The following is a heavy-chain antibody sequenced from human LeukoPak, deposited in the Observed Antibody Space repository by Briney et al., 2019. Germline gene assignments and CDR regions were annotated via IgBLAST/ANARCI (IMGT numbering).Heavy chain of an antibody. D-gene: IGHD3-16*01. CDR1: GGSNSSYY. Sequence: SGTLSLTCTLSGGSNSSYYWSWIRQPAGKGLEWIGRIYTSGSTNYNPSLKSRVTMSVDTSKNQFSLKLSSVTAADTAVYYCARDRFGGIANWFDPWGQGTLVTVSS. CDR3: ARDRFGGIANWFDP. CDR2: IYTSGST. J-gene: IGHJ5*02. V-gene: IGHV4-4*07.